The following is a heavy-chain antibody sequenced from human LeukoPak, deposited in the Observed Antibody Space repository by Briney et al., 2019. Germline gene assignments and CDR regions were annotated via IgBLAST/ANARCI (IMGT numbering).Heavy chain of an antibody. CDR3: AKDGEGLYYFDY. D-gene: IGHD7-27*01. J-gene: IGHJ4*02. Sequence: GGSLRLSCAASGFSVGTNYMSWVRQAPGKGLEWVSAISGSGGSTYYADSVKGRFTIFRDNSKNTLYLQMNSLRAEDTAVYFCAKDGEGLYYFDYWGQGTLVTVSS. V-gene: IGHV3-23*01. CDR2: ISGSGGST. CDR1: GFSVGTNY.